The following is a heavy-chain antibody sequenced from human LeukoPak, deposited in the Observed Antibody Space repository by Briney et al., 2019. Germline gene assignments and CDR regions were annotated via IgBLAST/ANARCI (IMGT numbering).Heavy chain of an antibody. Sequence: SVKVSCKASGGTFSSYAISWVRQAPGQGLEWMGGIIPIFGTANYAQKFQGRVTITADESTSTAYMELSSLRSEDTAVYYCAIHPVMARATSFDYWGQGTLVTVSS. CDR3: AIHPVMARATSFDY. CDR1: GGTFSSYA. D-gene: IGHD2-8*01. CDR2: IIPIFGTA. V-gene: IGHV1-69*13. J-gene: IGHJ4*02.